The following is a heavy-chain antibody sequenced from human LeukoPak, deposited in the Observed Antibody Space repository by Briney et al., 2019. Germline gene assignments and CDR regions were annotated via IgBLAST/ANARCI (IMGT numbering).Heavy chain of an antibody. J-gene: IGHJ4*02. CDR3: AKDRGGVGWCGGQGVFDY. CDR1: GFTFSSYS. D-gene: IGHD3-10*01. CDR2: ISSSSSYI. V-gene: IGHV3-21*01. Sequence: GGSLRLSCAASGFTFSSYSMNWVRQAPGKGLEWVSSISSSSSYIYYADSVKGRFTISRDNSKNTLYLQMNSLRAEDTAVYYCAKDRGGVGWCGGQGVFDYWGQGTLVTVSS.